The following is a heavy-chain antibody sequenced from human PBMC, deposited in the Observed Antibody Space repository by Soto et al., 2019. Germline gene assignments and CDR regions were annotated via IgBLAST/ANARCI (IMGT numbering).Heavy chain of an antibody. CDR3: ERHDAVPKLQHGMGV. J-gene: IGHJ6*02. V-gene: IGHV4-59*01. Sequence: KASETLSLTCTVSSGSITGYYWSWMRQPPGGGLEWIGYIYSAGNTLYTPSLQSRATISVDTSKNQFSLNLRSVTAADTAVYYCERHDAVPKLQHGMGVWGQGTTVTVSS. CDR1: SGSITGYY. D-gene: IGHD6-13*01. CDR2: IYSAGNT.